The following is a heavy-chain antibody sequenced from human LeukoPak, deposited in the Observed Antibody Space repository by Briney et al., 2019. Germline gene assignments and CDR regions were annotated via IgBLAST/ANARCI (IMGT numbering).Heavy chain of an antibody. CDR2: ISSSRSFI. CDR1: GFTFSSYS. D-gene: IGHD1-14*01. Sequence: GGSLRLSCAASGFTFSSYSMNWVRQAPGKGLDWVSCISSSRSFIFYADSVKGRFTISRDNARNSLYLQMNSLRAEDTAVYYCARINPDEDAFDIWGQGTMVTVSS. V-gene: IGHV3-21*01. CDR3: ARINPDEDAFDI. J-gene: IGHJ3*02.